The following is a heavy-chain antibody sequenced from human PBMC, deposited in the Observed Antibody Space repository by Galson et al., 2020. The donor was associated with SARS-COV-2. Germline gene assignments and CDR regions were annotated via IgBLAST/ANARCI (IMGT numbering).Heavy chain of an antibody. Sequence: GESLKISCAASGFTFSSFAMGWVRQAPGKGLEWVSTISASGHRTHYADSVKGRFTISRDNSKNILYLQMNSLRDEDTAVYYCDAADYWGQGTLVSVSS. V-gene: IGHV3-23*01. CDR2: ISASGHRT. CDR1: GFTFSSFA. J-gene: IGHJ4*02. D-gene: IGHD2-15*01. CDR3: DAADY.